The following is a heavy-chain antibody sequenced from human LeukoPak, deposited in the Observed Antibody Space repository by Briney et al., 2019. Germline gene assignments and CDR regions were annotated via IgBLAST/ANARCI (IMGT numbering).Heavy chain of an antibody. CDR1: GFTFSSYS. Sequence: GGSLRLSCAASGFTFSSYSMYWVRQAPGKGLEYLSAITNNGGSTNYANSVKGRFTISRDNSKNTLYLQMGSLRTEDMAVYYCARAHMVRGVRHGLDVWGQGTTVFVSS. D-gene: IGHD3-10*01. CDR3: ARAHMVRGVRHGLDV. J-gene: IGHJ6*02. V-gene: IGHV3-64*01. CDR2: ITNNGGST.